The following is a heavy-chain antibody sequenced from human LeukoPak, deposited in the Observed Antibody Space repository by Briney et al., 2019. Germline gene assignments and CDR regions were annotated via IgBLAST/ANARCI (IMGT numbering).Heavy chain of an antibody. V-gene: IGHV4-59*08. CDR2: IYYSGST. D-gene: IGHD6-13*01. Sequence: SETLSLTCTVSGGSISTYYWSWIRQPPGKGLEWIGYIYYSGSTNYNPSLKSRVTISVDTSKNQFSLKLSSVTAADTAVYYCATNIAAAGTRWGQGTLVTVSS. J-gene: IGHJ4*02. CDR3: ATNIAAAGTR. CDR1: GGSISTYY.